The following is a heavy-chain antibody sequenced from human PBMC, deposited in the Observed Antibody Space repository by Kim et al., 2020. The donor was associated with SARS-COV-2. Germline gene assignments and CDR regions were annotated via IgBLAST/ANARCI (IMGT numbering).Heavy chain of an antibody. D-gene: IGHD3-10*02. Sequence: SETLSLTCTVSGGSISSYYWSWIRQPPGKGLEWIGYIYYSGSTNYNPSLKSRVTISVDTSKNQFSLKLSSVTAADTAVYYCARATDVGAFDIWGQGTMVT. CDR2: IYYSGST. J-gene: IGHJ3*02. CDR1: GGSISSYY. V-gene: IGHV4-59*01. CDR3: ARATDVGAFDI.